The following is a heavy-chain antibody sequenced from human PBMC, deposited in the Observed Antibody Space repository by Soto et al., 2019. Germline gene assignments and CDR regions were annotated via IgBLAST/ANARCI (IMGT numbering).Heavy chain of an antibody. CDR1: GFTFSSYW. CDR3: ARDYHSHSSSWYQYYYYGMDV. Sequence: EVQLVESGGGLVQPGGSLRLSCAASGFTFSSYWMHWVRQAPGKGRVWVSRINSDGSSTSYADSVKGRFTISRDNAKNTLYLQMNSLRAEDTAVYYCARDYHSHSSSWYQYYYYGMDVWGQGTTVTVSS. V-gene: IGHV3-74*01. CDR2: INSDGSST. J-gene: IGHJ6*02. D-gene: IGHD6-13*01.